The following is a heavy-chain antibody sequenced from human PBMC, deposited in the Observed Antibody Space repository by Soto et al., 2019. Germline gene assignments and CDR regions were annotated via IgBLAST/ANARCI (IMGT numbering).Heavy chain of an antibody. CDR1: GGSFSGYY. Sequence: SETLSLTCAVYGGSFSGYYWSWTRQPPGKGLEWIGEVNHSGSTNYNPSLKSRVTISADTSKNQFFLRLTSVTAADTGVYFCARTLGPQVTGYVDSDYRWTIDQWGQGTLVT. CDR3: ARTLGPQVTGYVDSDYRWTIDQ. V-gene: IGHV4-34*01. J-gene: IGHJ4*02. D-gene: IGHD4-4*01. CDR2: VNHSGST.